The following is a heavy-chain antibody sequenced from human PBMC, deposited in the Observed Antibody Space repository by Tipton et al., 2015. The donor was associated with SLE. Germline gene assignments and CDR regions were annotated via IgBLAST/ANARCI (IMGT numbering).Heavy chain of an antibody. J-gene: IGHJ4*02. CDR2: FSYSGGI. CDR1: GGSISSKY. V-gene: IGHV4-59*01. D-gene: IGHD6-6*01. Sequence: TLSLTCSVSGGSISSKYWSWIRQAPGKGLEWIGYFSYSGGINYNPSLKSRVTISADTSKNQFSLKLSSVTAADTAVYFCARDGAIGARPGSFDYWGQGALVTVFS. CDR3: ARDGAIGARPGSFDY.